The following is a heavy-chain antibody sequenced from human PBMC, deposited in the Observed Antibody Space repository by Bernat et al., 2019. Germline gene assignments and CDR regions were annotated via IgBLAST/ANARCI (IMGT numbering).Heavy chain of an antibody. CDR2: ISGSGGSK. D-gene: IGHD3-10*01. Sequence: EVQLVESGGGLVQPGGSLRLSCAASGFTFSSYAMSWVRQAPGKGLEWVSAISGSGGSKYYADSVKGRFTISRDNSKNTLYLQMNSLRAEDTAVYYCATDIYGSGSYIGYWGQGTLVTVSS. V-gene: IGHV3-23*04. CDR3: ATDIYGSGSYIGY. CDR1: GFTFSSYA. J-gene: IGHJ4*02.